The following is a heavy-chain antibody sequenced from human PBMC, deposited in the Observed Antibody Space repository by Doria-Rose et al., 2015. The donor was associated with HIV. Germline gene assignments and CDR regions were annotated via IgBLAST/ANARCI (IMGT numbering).Heavy chain of an antibody. CDR1: GVSLSSPGMG. CDR3: ARIKSSRWYHKYYFDF. CDR2: MFSDDER. J-gene: IGHJ4*02. V-gene: IGHV2-26*01. Sequence: QITLKESGPVLVKPTETLTLTCTVSGVSLSSPGMGVSWIRQPPGKALEWLANMFSDDERSYKTSLQSRLTISRGTSRSQLFLTMTDMDPVDTATYYCARIKSSRWYHKYYFDFWGQGTLVIVSA. D-gene: IGHD6-13*01.